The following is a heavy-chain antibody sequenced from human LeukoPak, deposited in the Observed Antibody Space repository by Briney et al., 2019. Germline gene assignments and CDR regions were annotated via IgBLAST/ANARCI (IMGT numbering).Heavy chain of an antibody. D-gene: IGHD4-17*01. CDR2: IYYSGST. J-gene: IGHJ4*02. CDR3: VKESMLGDYGDHGDFDY. Sequence: PSETLSLTCTVSGGSISSSSYYWGWIRQPPGKGLEWIGSIYYSGSTYYNPSLKSRVTISVDTSKNQFSLKLSSVTAADTAVYYCVKESMLGDYGDHGDFDYWGQGTLVTVSS. V-gene: IGHV4-39*01. CDR1: GGSISSSSYY.